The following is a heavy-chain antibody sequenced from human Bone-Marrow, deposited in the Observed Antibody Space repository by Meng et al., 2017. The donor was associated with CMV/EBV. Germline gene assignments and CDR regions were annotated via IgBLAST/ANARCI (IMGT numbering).Heavy chain of an antibody. CDR3: ARAHSSGWSYFDY. J-gene: IGHJ4*02. D-gene: IGHD6-19*01. CDR2: INWNGGST. V-gene: IGHV3-20*04. CDR1: GFTFDDYG. Sequence: CADSGFTFDDYGMSWVRQAPGKGLEWVSGINWNGGSTGYADSVKGRFTISRDNAKNSLYLQMNSLRAEDTALYYCARAHSSGWSYFDYWGQGTLVTVSS.